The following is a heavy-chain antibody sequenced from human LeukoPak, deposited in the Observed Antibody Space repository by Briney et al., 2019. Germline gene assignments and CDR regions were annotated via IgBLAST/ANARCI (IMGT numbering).Heavy chain of an antibody. Sequence: EASVKVSCKASGYTFTGNHLHWVRQAPGQGLEWMGWINPNNGGTSFAQSFQGRVTLTRDTSISTAYMELSTLRSDDTAVYYCARGAGPKAFDVWGQGTMVTVST. CDR1: GYTFTGNH. J-gene: IGHJ3*01. V-gene: IGHV1-2*02. CDR3: ARGAGPKAFDV. CDR2: INPNNGGT.